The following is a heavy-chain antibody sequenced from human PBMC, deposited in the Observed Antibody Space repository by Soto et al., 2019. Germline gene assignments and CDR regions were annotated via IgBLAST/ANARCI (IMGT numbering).Heavy chain of an antibody. CDR2: IYWDDDK. CDR1: GFSLSTSGVG. J-gene: IGHJ4*02. CDR3: VHDSNDFYGFDY. V-gene: IGHV2-5*05. Sequence: QITLKESGPTLVKPTQTLTLTCTFSGFSLSTSGVGVGWIRQPPGKALEWLALIYWDDDKRYGPSLKSRLTITKDTSKNQVVLTMTNMDPADTATYYCVHDSNDFYGFDYWGQGTLVTVSS. D-gene: IGHD2-21*02.